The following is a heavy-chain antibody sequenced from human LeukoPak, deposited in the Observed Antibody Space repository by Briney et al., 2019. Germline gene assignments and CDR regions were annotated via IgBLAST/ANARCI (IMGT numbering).Heavy chain of an antibody. CDR3: ARLSRAWEGGNQAY. V-gene: IGHV3-48*01. J-gene: IGHJ4*02. D-gene: IGHD4-23*01. Sequence: GGSLRLSCAASGFTFSNYSMNWVRQAPGKGLEWVSYISSSSAIYYADSVKGRFTISRDNAKNSLYLQMNSLRAEDTAVYYCARLSRAWEGGNQAYWGQGTLVTVSS. CDR2: ISSSSAI. CDR1: GFTFSNYS.